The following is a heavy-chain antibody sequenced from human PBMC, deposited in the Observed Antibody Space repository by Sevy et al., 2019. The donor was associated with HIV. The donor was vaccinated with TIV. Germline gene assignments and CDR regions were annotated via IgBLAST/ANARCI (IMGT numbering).Heavy chain of an antibody. CDR3: VRDDRDGYFDY. CDR2: INPDRGGP. CDR1: GYTFTGYY. Sequence: ASVKVSCKASGYTFTGYYMHWVRQAPGQGLEWMGWINPDRGGPNYAPKFQGRVTLTRDTSISTAYMELSRLKSDDTDVYYCVRDDRDGYFDYWGQGTLVTVSS. V-gene: IGHV1-2*02. J-gene: IGHJ4*02.